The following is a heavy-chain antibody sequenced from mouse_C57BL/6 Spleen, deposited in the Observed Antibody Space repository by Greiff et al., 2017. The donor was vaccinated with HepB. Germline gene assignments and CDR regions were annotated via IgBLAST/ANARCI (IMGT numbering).Heavy chain of an antibody. CDR3: ARDITTVVRYFDY. V-gene: IGHV1-80*01. J-gene: IGHJ2*01. D-gene: IGHD1-1*01. CDR1: GYAFSSYW. CDR2: IYPGDGDT. Sequence: VQGVESGAELVKPGASVKISCKASGYAFSSYWMNWVKQRPGKGLEWIGQIYPGDGDTNYNGKFKGKATLTADKSSSTAYMQLSSLTSEDSAVYFCARDITTVVRYFDYWGQGTTLTVSS.